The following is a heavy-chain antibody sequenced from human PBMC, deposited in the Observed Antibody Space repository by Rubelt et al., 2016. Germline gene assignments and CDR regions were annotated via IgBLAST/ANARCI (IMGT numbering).Heavy chain of an antibody. Sequence: QLQLQESGPGLVKPSETLSLTCTVSGGSISSSSYYWSWIRQPPGKGLEWIGEINHSGSTNYNPSLKSRGTISVDTSKNQFSLKLSSVTAADTAVYYCARGERYFDLQWGQGTLVTVSS. CDR3: ARGERYFDLQ. V-gene: IGHV4-39*07. J-gene: IGHJ4*02. CDR2: INHSGST. D-gene: IGHD3-9*01. CDR1: GGSISSSSYY.